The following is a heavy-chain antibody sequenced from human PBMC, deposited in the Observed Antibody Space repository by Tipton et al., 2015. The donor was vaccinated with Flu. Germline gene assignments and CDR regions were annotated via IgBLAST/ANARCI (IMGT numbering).Heavy chain of an antibody. Sequence: TLSLTCTVSGGSISSYYWSWIRQPAGKGLEWIGRIYPSGNTNYNPSLQSRVTISVDTSKNQFSLRLISVTAADTAVYYCATSRPHRYSYGMDVWGQGATVSVSS. V-gene: IGHV4-4*07. CDR3: ATSRPHRYSYGMDV. CDR1: GGSISSYY. CDR2: IYPSGNT. D-gene: IGHD3-10*01. J-gene: IGHJ6*02.